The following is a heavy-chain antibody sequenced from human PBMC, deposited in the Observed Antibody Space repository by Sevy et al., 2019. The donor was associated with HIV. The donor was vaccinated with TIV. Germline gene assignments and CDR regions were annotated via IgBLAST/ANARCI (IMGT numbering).Heavy chain of an antibody. CDR2: IRSRVNSYAT. V-gene: IGHV3-73*01. D-gene: IGHD3-9*01. CDR1: GFTFSGSA. J-gene: IGHJ4*02. Sequence: GGSLRLSYAASGFTFSGSAMHWVRQAPGKGLEWVGRIRSRVNSYATAYAASVRGRFTIAREDSENTAFLEMSSLKTEDTAVYYCTASMKTDVLRYFDWLEEPPFDHWGQGTLVTVSS. CDR3: TASMKTDVLRYFDWLEEPPFDH.